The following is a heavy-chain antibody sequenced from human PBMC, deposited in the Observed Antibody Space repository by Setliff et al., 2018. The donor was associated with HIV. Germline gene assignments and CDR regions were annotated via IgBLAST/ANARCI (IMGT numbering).Heavy chain of an antibody. CDR3: ARAPFSGGRFGWFDS. CDR1: GGSFSGFY. Sequence: SETLSLTCAVYGGSFSGFYWNWIRQPPGRGLEWIGYMHFSGTGNWNPSLKSRVIISVDTSQNQFSLNLSSVTDADTAVYYCARAPFSGGRFGWFDSWGQGALVTVSS. D-gene: IGHD2-15*01. J-gene: IGHJ5*01. CDR2: MHFSGTG. V-gene: IGHV4-34*01.